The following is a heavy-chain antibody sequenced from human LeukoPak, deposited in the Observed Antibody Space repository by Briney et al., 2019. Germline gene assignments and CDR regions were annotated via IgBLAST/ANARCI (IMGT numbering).Heavy chain of an antibody. CDR1: GGSFSGYY. V-gene: IGHV4-34*01. J-gene: IGHJ4*02. Sequence: SETLSLTCAVYGGSFSGYYWSWIRQPPGKGLEGIGEINHSGSTNYNPSLKSRVTISVDTSKNQFSLKLSSVTAADTAVYYCARAPLVVPAAYRLRYFDYWGQGTLVTVSS. CDR3: ARAPLVVPAAYRLRYFDY. D-gene: IGHD2-2*01. CDR2: INHSGST.